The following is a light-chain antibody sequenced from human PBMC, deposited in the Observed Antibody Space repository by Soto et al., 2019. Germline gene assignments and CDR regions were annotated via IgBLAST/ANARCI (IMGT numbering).Light chain of an antibody. CDR1: GSDVGGYDF. CDR3: SSYTTTSTWV. V-gene: IGLV2-14*01. J-gene: IGLJ3*02. CDR2: EVT. Sequence: QSALTQPASVSGSPGQSITISCTGTGSDVGGYDFVSWFQQHPGKAPKLIIYEVTNRPSGVSNRFSGSKSGNTASLTISGRQAEDEADYYCSSYTTTSTWVFGGGTKLTVL.